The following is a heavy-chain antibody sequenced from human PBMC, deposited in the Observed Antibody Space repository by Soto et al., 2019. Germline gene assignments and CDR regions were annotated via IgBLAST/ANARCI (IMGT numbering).Heavy chain of an antibody. CDR1: GLTVSSNF. V-gene: IGHV3-53*01. CDR3: VREKVVLEDTGYYYSGMDV. Sequence: GGSLRLSCAASGLTVSSNFMAWVRQAPGKGLEWVSVMFSGGHTEYADSVKARFTIFRDSSKNTVFLQMNSLSAEDTAMYYCVREKVVLEDTGYYYSGMDVWGQGTAVTVSS. J-gene: IGHJ6*02. CDR2: MFSGGHT. D-gene: IGHD2-15*01.